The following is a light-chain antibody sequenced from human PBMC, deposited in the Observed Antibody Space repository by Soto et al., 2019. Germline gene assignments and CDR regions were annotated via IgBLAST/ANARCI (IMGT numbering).Light chain of an antibody. J-gene: IGKJ1*01. CDR2: AAS. Sequence: DVQLTQSPASLSASVGDRVTITCRASRAIYNYLAWYQQKPGKVPSLLIYAASTLPSGVPSRFSGSGSDTDFTLTISSLQPEDVATYYCQKYNGAPPWTFGQGTKVEIK. CDR3: QKYNGAPPWT. V-gene: IGKV1-27*01. CDR1: RAIYNY.